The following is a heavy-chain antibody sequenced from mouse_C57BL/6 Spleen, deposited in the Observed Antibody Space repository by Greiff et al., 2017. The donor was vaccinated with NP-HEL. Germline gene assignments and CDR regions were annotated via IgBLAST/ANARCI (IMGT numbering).Heavy chain of an antibody. J-gene: IGHJ2*01. D-gene: IGHD2-4*01. CDR3: ARGIYYDYLFDY. Sequence: EVKLEESGGGLVKPGGSLKLSCAASGFTFSSYAMSWVRQTPEKRLEWVATISDGGSYTYYPDNVKGRFTISRDNAKNNLYLQMSHLKSEDTAMYYCARGIYYDYLFDYWGQGTTLTVSS. V-gene: IGHV5-4*03. CDR1: GFTFSSYA. CDR2: ISDGGSYT.